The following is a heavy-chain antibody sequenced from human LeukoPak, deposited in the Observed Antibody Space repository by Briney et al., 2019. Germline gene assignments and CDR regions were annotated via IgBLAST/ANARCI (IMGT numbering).Heavy chain of an antibody. V-gene: IGHV3-21*01. CDR2: ISSSSSYI. J-gene: IGHJ4*02. D-gene: IGHD2-15*01. Sequence: GGSLRLSCAASGFTFSSYAMNWVRQAPGKGLEWVSSISSSSSYIYCADSVKGRFTISRDNAKNSLYLQMNSLRAEDTAVYYCARVGYCSGGSCPSAVDYWGQGTLVTVSS. CDR1: GFTFSSYA. CDR3: ARVGYCSGGSCPSAVDY.